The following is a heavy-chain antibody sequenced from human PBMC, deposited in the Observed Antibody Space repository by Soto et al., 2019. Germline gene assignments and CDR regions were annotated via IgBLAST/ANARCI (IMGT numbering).Heavy chain of an antibody. CDR2: IYYSGST. CDR1: GGSISSSSYC. D-gene: IGHD4-17*01. J-gene: IGHJ4*02. CDR3: ARQADRAPTVVRF. V-gene: IGHV4-39*01. Sequence: SETLSLTWTVSGGSISSSSYCWGWIRQPPGKGLEWIGSIYYSGSTYYNPSLKSRVTISVDTSKNQFSLKLSSVTAADTAVYYCARQADRAPTVVRFWGQGTLVTVSS.